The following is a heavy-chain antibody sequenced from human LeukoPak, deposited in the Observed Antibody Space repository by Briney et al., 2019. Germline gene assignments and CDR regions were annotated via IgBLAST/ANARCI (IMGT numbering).Heavy chain of an antibody. CDR2: VYTSGST. D-gene: IGHD3-16*01. CDR3: AKSPSGRGGYNWFDP. J-gene: IGHJ5*02. Sequence: PSKTLSLTCTVSGGSISGYYWSWIRQPAGKGLEWIGRVYTSGSTNYNPSLKSRVTMSIDTSKNQFSLNLSSVTAADTAVYYCAKSPSGRGGYNWFDPWGQGTLVTVSS. CDR1: GGSISGYY. V-gene: IGHV4-4*07.